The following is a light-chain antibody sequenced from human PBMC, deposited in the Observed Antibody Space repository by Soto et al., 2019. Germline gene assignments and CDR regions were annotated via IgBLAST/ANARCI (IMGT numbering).Light chain of an antibody. CDR1: HSMSNSN. CDR2: GAS. J-gene: IGKJ4*01. CDR3: QEFASN. Sequence: IVLTQSPGTLSLSPGDRATLSCRASHSMSNSNLAWYQHKPGQAPRHLIYGASNGATGIPDRLSGSGSGTDFILTINRLEPEDFAVYYCQEFASNFGGGTKVDI. V-gene: IGKV3-20*01.